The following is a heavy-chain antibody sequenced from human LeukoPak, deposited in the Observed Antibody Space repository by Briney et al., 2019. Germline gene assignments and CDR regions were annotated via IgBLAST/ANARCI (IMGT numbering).Heavy chain of an antibody. Sequence: SETLSLTCTVSGGSISSRDYYWSWIRQPPGKGLEWIGYIYYSGSTYYNPSLKSRVTISVDTSKNQFSLKLSSVTAADTAVYYCARAGGGDFWSGLGNWFDPWGQGTLVTVSS. J-gene: IGHJ5*02. CDR3: ARAGGGDFWSGLGNWFDP. CDR1: GGSISSRDYY. D-gene: IGHD3-3*01. V-gene: IGHV4-30-4*08. CDR2: IYYSGST.